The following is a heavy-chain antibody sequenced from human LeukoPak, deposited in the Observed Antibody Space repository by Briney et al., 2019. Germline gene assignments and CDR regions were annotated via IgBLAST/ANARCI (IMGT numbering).Heavy chain of an antibody. CDR1: GFTLSSFW. D-gene: IGHD1-14*01. J-gene: IGHJ5*02. CDR2: INQDGSEV. V-gene: IGHV3-7*01. Sequence: GGSLRLXCAASGFTLSSFWMAWVRQAPGKGLEWVANINQDGSEVRYVDAVKGRFTISRDNAKNSVHLQMNSLRVEDTAVYYCARDPGRRFDPWGQGTLVTVSS. CDR3: ARDPGRRFDP.